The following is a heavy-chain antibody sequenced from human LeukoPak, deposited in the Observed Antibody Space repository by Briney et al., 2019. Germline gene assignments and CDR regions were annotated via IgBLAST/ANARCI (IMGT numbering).Heavy chain of an antibody. Sequence: SETLSLTCTVSGGSISSGSYYWSWIRQPPGKGLEWIGYIYHSGSTYYNPSLKSRVTISVDRPKNQFSLKLSSVTAADTAVHYCARTVGATGDDWFDPWGQGTLVTVSS. CDR1: GGSISSGSYY. J-gene: IGHJ5*02. D-gene: IGHD1-26*01. V-gene: IGHV4-30-2*01. CDR3: ARTVGATGDDWFDP. CDR2: IYHSGST.